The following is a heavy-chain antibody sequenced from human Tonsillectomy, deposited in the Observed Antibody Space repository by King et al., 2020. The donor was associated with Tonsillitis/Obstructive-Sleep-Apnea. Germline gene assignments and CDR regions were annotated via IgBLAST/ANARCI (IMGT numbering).Heavy chain of an antibody. D-gene: IGHD5-18*01. Sequence: VQLVESGGDLVQPGGSLRLSCAASGFTFSSFWMSWVRQAPGKGLEWVANIKRDGSEKYYVDSVKGRFTISRDNAKNSLYLQMNSLRAEDTAVYYCARLATAMVTKIDIWGQGTMVTVSS. J-gene: IGHJ3*02. CDR2: IKRDGSEK. V-gene: IGHV3-7*03. CDR3: ARLATAMVTKIDI. CDR1: GFTFSSFW.